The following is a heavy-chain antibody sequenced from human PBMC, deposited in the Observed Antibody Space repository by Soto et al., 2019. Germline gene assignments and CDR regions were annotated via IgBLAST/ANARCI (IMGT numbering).Heavy chain of an antibody. D-gene: IGHD2-21*01. CDR3: GRCHCDDCHSPFDY. CDR1: GFTFSNYA. V-gene: IGHV3-30*03. CDR2: ITKNGRNK. J-gene: IGHJ4*02. Sequence: QVQLVESGGGVVQPGGSLRLSCAASGFTFSNYAMHWVRQAPGKGLEWVADITKNGRNKDNADSVKARVAISRDSSKNTREQQMNSVRVEDTAMYYCGRCHCDDCHSPFDYWGEGTLVTVSS.